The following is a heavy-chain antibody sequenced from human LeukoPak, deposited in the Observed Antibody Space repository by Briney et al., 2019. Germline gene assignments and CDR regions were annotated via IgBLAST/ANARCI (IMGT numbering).Heavy chain of an antibody. D-gene: IGHD3-16*01. CDR2: INGDGSST. V-gene: IGHV3-74*01. Sequence: GGSLRLSCAASGFTFSSDWMHWVRQAPGKGLVCVSYINGDGSSTNYADSVRGRFTISRDNAKKTLYLQMNSLRDEDTAVYYCVRGLGSWGLGTLVTVSS. CDR3: VRGLGS. J-gene: IGHJ4*02. CDR1: GFTFSSDW.